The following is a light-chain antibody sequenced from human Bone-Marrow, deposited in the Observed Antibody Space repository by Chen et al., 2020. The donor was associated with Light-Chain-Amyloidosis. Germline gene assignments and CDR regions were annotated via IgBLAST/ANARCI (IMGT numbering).Light chain of an antibody. Sequence: QSALTQHPSVSGSPGPPITIPCTGTSSDVGGDNHVSWYQQHPDKAPKLMIYEVTNRPSWVPDRFSGSKSDNTASLTISGLQTEDEADYFCSSYTITNTRVCGSGTRVTVL. CDR2: EVT. CDR3: SSYTITNTRV. V-gene: IGLV2-14*01. J-gene: IGLJ1*01. CDR1: SSDVGGDNH.